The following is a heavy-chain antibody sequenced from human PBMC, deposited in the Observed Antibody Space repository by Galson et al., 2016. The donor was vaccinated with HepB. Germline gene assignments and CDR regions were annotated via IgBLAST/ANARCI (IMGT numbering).Heavy chain of an antibody. CDR1: GFTFGKYA. Sequence: SLRLSCAASGFTFGKYAMSWVRQAPGKGLEWVAGLSGDSSYTYYTDFVKGRFTVSRDNSKNTVYVEMNSLKAEDTAVYYCAKHHFSMSGGGFDYWGQGVLVTVSS. CDR2: LSGDSSYT. D-gene: IGHD2-8*02. CDR3: AKHHFSMSGGGFDY. J-gene: IGHJ4*02. V-gene: IGHV3-23*01.